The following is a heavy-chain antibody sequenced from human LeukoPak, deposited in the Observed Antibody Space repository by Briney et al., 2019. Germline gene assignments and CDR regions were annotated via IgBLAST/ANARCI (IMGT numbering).Heavy chain of an antibody. D-gene: IGHD3-22*01. CDR1: GYGFSTYW. Sequence: GDSLKISCKGSGYGFSTYWIGWVRQMPGKGLEWMGIIYGGDSETKYSPSFQGQVTISVDKSISTAYLQWSSLKASDTAIYYCARHDGYYYESSGYFVWGQGTLVTVAS. CDR3: ARHDGYYYESSGYFV. CDR2: IYGGDSET. V-gene: IGHV5-51*01. J-gene: IGHJ4*02.